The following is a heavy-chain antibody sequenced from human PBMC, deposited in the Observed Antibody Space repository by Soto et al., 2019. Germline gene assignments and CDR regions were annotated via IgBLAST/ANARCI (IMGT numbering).Heavy chain of an antibody. V-gene: IGHV5-51*01. CDR3: SKFKYSTSVRYLQH. D-gene: IGHD6-6*01. Sequence: GESLKISCESSGYTFASYWIGWVRQMPGKVLEWVAIIDPSDSRTIYSPSFQGQVTISADKSISTAYLQWTSLKGSDTAIYYCSKFKYSTSVRYLQHCGQGTPV. CDR2: IDPSDSRT. CDR1: GYTFASYW. J-gene: IGHJ1*01.